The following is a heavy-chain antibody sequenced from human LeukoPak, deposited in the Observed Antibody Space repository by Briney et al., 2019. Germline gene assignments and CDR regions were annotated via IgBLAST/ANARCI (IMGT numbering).Heavy chain of an antibody. D-gene: IGHD3-10*01. V-gene: IGHV4-34*01. J-gene: IGHJ4*02. CDR3: ARRYYYNLGSFPFDF. Sequence: SETLSLTCAVSGGPFSGYFWSWIRQSSGKGLEWIGEIHNSGTTNYNPSLNSRITISEDTSKNQFYLNLSSVTAADTAVYYCARRYYYNLGSFPFDFWGQGTLVTVSS. CDR1: GGPFSGYF. CDR2: IHNSGTT.